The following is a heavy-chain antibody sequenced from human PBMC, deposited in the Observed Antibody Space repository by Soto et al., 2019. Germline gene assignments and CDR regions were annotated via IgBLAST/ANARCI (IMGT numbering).Heavy chain of an antibody. V-gene: IGHV1-8*01. J-gene: IGHJ4*02. CDR2: MNPKSGNT. CDR1: GYTFTSYN. D-gene: IGHD4-17*01. Sequence: QVQLLHSGAEVKKPGASGKVSCMASGYTFTSYNINWVRQASGQGLEWMGWMNPKSGNTVYAQKFQGRITMTRNISISTAYMELSSLGSEDTAMYYCARGPPSGDYGRLTGIDYWGQGSLFTVSS. CDR3: ARGPPSGDYGRLTGIDY.